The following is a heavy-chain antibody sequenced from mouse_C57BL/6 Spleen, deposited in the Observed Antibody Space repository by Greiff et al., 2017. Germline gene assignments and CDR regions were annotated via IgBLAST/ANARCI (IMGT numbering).Heavy chain of an antibody. Sequence: VQLQQSGAELAKPGASVKLSCKASGYTFTSYWMHWVKQRPGQGLEWIGYINPSSGYTKYNQKFKDKATLTADKASSTAYMQLSSLTYEDSAVYYCARSGYYDYDGTYYAMDYWGQGTSVTVSS. CDR2: INPSSGYT. CDR1: GYTFTSYW. J-gene: IGHJ4*01. CDR3: ARSGYYDYDGTYYAMDY. V-gene: IGHV1-7*01. D-gene: IGHD2-4*01.